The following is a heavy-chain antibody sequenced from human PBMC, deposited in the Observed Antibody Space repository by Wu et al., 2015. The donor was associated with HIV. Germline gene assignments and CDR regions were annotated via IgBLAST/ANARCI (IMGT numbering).Heavy chain of an antibody. Sequence: QVQLVQSGTEVKKPESSVKVSCKASGGTFRSHAISWVRQAPGQGLEWMGGIIPILGAANYAQKFQGRVTITADESTSTAYMELSSLRSEDTAVYYCARGPGGSFDYWGQGTLVTVSS. J-gene: IGHJ4*02. D-gene: IGHD2-15*01. CDR2: IIPILGAA. CDR3: ARGPGGSFDY. V-gene: IGHV1-69*12. CDR1: GGTFRSHA.